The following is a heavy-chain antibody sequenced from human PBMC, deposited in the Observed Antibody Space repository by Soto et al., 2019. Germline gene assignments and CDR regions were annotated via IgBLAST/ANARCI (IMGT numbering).Heavy chain of an antibody. V-gene: IGHV3-66*01. J-gene: IGHJ4*02. Sequence: EVQLVESGGGSVQPGGSLRLSCAASGFTVSTKYMSWVRQAPGKGLEWVSVIYSGGSTFYADSVRGSFTISRDNSKNTVNLQMNSLRAEDTVVYYCARDPWAADYWGQGTLVTVSS. D-gene: IGHD3-16*01. CDR1: GFTVSTKY. CDR3: ARDPWAADY. CDR2: IYSGGST.